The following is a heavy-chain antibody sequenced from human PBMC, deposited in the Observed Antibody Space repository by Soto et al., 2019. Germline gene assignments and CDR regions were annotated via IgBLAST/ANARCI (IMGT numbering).Heavy chain of an antibody. V-gene: IGHV4-4*07. Sequence: SETLSLTCAVSGASVRSYHWSWIRQAAGKGLEWIGRVQMSGTTNYNPSLKTRVTMSLDTSKNEVSLRMTSVTAADTAVYFCAKDRSTMRWFDPWGQGILVTAPQ. CDR2: VQMSGTT. D-gene: IGHD1-1*01. CDR3: AKDRSTMRWFDP. J-gene: IGHJ5*02. CDR1: GASVRSYH.